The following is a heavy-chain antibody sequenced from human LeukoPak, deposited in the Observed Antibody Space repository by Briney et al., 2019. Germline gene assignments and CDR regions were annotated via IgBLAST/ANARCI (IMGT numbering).Heavy chain of an antibody. CDR1: GYTLTELP. Sequence: ASVKVSCKVSGYTLTELPMHWVRQAPGKGLEWMGGFDPEDGETIYAQKFQGRVTMTEDTSTDTAYMELSSLRSEDTAVYYCATGVAAAGNDYFDYWGQGTLVTVSS. J-gene: IGHJ4*02. V-gene: IGHV1-24*01. CDR3: ATGVAAAGNDYFDY. D-gene: IGHD6-13*01. CDR2: FDPEDGET.